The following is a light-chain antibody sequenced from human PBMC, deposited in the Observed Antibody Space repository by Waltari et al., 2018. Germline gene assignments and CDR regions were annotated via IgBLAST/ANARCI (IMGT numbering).Light chain of an antibody. V-gene: IGLV2-14*03. CDR1: SSDVARYDY. CDR3: ASYTYSSNVV. CDR2: DVR. J-gene: IGLJ2*01. Sequence: QSALTQPASVSGSSGQSITISCTGSSSDVARYDYVSWYQQLPVKAPKLIIFDVRVRPSGVSNRFSGSKSGNTASLTISGLQAEDEADYYCASYTYSSNVVFGGGTKVTV.